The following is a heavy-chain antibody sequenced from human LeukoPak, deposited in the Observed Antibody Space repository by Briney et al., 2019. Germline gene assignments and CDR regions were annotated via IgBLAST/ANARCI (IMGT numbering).Heavy chain of an antibody. CDR2: ISSSSSYI. CDR1: GFTFSSYS. J-gene: IGHJ3*02. CDR3: ARGTIRSIAARSAFDI. Sequence: GGSLRLSCAASGFTFSSYSMNWVRQAPGKGLEWVSSISSSSSYIYYADSVKGRFTISRDSAKNSLYLQMNSLRAEDTAVYYCARGTIRSIAARSAFDIWGQGTMVTVSS. D-gene: IGHD6-6*01. V-gene: IGHV3-21*01.